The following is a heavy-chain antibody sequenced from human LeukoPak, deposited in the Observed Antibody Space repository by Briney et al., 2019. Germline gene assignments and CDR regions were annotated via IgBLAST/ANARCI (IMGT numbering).Heavy chain of an antibody. Sequence: SQTLSPTCTVSGGSISSSHYYWRWIRRHPGKGLEWLGYIYYTGSTYYNPSLKSRVAISLDTSKSQFSLKLDSVTAADTAVYYCAREQMVGGRLYYFDYWGQGTVVTVSS. CDR3: AREQMVGGRLYYFDY. CDR1: GGSISSSHYY. V-gene: IGHV4-31*03. J-gene: IGHJ4*02. D-gene: IGHD3-10*01. CDR2: IYYTGST.